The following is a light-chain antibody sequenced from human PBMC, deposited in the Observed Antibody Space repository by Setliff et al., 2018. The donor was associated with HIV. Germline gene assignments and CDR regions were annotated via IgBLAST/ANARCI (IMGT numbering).Light chain of an antibody. CDR3: VLYMGDGISV. V-gene: IGLV8-61*01. J-gene: IGLJ2*01. CDR1: SGSVSSSNH. CDR2: STH. Sequence: QTVVTQEPSFSVSPGGTVTLTCGLSSGSVSSSNHASWYQQSPGQAPRTLIYSTHIRSSGVPDRFFGSIFESKAALTITGAQADDESDYYCVLYMGDGISVFGGGTKSPS.